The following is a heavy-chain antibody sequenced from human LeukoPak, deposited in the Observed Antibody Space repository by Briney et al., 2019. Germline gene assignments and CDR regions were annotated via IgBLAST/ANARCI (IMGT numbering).Heavy chain of an antibody. V-gene: IGHV3-21*06. J-gene: IGHJ4*02. CDR2: ISSSSSYK. Sequence: PGGSLRLSCAASGFTFSTYTMNWVRRAPGKGLEWVSCISSSSSYKYYADSVKGRFTISRDNANSSLYLQMDSLRAEDTAVYYCAPYSGGYYGEHYAGVDYWGQGILVTVSS. CDR3: APYSGGYYGEHYAGVDY. D-gene: IGHD1-26*01. CDR1: GFTFSTYT.